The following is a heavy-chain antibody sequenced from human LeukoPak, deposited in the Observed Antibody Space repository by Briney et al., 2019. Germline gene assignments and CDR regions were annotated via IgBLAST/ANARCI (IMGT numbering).Heavy chain of an antibody. CDR2: INPNSGAT. V-gene: IGHV1-2*02. CDR3: ARGVAVAGKDY. Sequence: ASVKVSCKASGYIFTAHYLHWVRQAPGQGLEWMGWINPNSGATDSAQKFQGRVTMTRDTSISTAHMELSSLISDDTAVYYCARGVAVAGKDYWGQGTLVTASS. CDR1: GYIFTAHY. D-gene: IGHD6-19*01. J-gene: IGHJ4*02.